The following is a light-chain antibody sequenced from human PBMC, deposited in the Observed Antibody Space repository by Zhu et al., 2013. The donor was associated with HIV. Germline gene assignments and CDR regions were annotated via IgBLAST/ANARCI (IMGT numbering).Light chain of an antibody. CDR3: QQVNSYPWT. CDR1: LGLSSY. J-gene: IGKJ1*01. Sequence: IQLTQSPSFLSASVGDRVTITCRASLGLSSYVAWYQQKPGKAPNLLIYGAYTLQSGVPSRFSGSGSGTEFTLTISSLQPEDFATYYCQQVNSYPWTFGQGTKVEI. V-gene: IGKV1-9*01. CDR2: GAY.